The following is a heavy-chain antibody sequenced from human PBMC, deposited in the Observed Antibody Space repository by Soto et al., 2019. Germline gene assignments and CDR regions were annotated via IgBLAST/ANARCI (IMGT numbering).Heavy chain of an antibody. CDR2: ISGYNGNT. CDR1: DYSFTSLG. CDR3: ARDQSTGWFGKESGMDV. V-gene: IGHV1-18*01. J-gene: IGHJ6*02. Sequence: VKVSCKAVDYSFTSLGLSWVRQAPGQGLEWMGWISGYNGNTKYAQRLQGRVTMTTDASTSTAYMELRGLTSDDTAIYYCARDQSTGWFGKESGMDVWGQGTTATVSS. D-gene: IGHD6-19*01.